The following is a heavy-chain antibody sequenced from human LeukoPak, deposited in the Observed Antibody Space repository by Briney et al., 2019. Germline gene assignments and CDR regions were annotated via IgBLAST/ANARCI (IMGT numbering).Heavy chain of an antibody. CDR3: ARIEVEGLRFDP. V-gene: IGHV4-59*02. CDR1: GFTVSSYS. D-gene: IGHD5-24*01. CDR2: IHYSGST. Sequence: GSLRLSCAASGFTVSSYSMNWIRQPPGKGLECIGYIHYSGSTKYNPSLRSRVTISVDTSKNQFSLRLTSVTAADTAVYYCARIEVEGLRFDPWGQGTLVTVSS. J-gene: IGHJ5*02.